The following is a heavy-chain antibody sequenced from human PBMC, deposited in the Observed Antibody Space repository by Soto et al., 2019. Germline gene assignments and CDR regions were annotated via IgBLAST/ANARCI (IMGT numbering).Heavy chain of an antibody. D-gene: IGHD1-26*01. CDR1: GYTFTSYA. CDR2: INAGNGNT. V-gene: IGHV1-3*01. Sequence: ASVKVSCKASGYTFTSYAMHWVRQAPGQRLEWMGWINAGNGNTKYSQKFQGRVTITRDTSASTAYMEMSSLRSEDTAVYYCARNLGSKVGATSYFDKGAQEPLVT. J-gene: IGHJ4*02. CDR3: ARNLGSKVGATSYFDK.